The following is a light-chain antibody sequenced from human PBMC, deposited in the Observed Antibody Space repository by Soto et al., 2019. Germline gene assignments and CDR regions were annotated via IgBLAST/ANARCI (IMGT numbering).Light chain of an antibody. CDR3: QSYDTSMSGYVL. Sequence: QSVLRQPPSVSGAPGQRVTISCTGSRSNIGAGYDVNWYHQLPGTAPKVLIYRNNNRPSGVPDRFSGFKSGTSASLAITGLQAEDEADYYCQSYDTSMSGYVLFGGGTKLTVL. CDR1: RSNIGAGYD. V-gene: IGLV1-40*01. CDR2: RNN. J-gene: IGLJ2*01.